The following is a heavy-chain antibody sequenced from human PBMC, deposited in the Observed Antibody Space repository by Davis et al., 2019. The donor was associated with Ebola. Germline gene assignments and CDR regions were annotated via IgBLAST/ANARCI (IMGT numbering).Heavy chain of an antibody. V-gene: IGHV4-34*01. CDR1: GGSFIGYY. D-gene: IGHD3-3*02. CDR2: INHSGST. J-gene: IGHJ4*02. Sequence: SETLSLTCAVYGGSFIGYYWSWLRQPPGKWLDWNGEINHSGSTNYNPSLKSRVTTSVETSKNQFSLKLSSVTAADTAVYYCAIFGVVIDYCGQGTLVTVSS. CDR3: AIFGVVIDY.